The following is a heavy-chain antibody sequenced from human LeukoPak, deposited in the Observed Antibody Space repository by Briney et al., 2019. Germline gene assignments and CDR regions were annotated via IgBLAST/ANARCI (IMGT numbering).Heavy chain of an antibody. CDR3: ARGSCTGAFCYLSERHWFDP. CDR2: IRSSCTTI. CDR1: GFMFSGYS. V-gene: IGHV3-48*04. J-gene: IGHJ5*02. D-gene: IGHD2-8*02. Sequence: GGSLRLSCAASGFMFSGYSMNWVRQAPGKGLEWVSYIRSSCTTIFYADSVKGRFTISRDNAKNSLYLQMNSLRAEDTAIYYCARGSCTGAFCYLSERHWFDPWGQGTLVTVSS.